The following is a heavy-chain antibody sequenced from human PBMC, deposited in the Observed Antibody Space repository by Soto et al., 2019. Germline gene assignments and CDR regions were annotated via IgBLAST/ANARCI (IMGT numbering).Heavy chain of an antibody. CDR1: GFTFSNYA. V-gene: IGHV3-23*01. CDR3: AKKASSGWYGTFDY. Sequence: LRLSCAASGFTFSNYAMSWVRQAPGKGLECVSAISGGGSSTYYADSVKGRFSISRDNSKNTLYLQMNSLRADDTAVYYCAKKASSGWYGTFDYWGQGTLVTVSS. J-gene: IGHJ4*02. D-gene: IGHD6-19*01. CDR2: ISGGGSST.